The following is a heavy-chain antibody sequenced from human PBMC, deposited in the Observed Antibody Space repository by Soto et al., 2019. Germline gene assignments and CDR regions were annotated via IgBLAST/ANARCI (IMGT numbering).Heavy chain of an antibody. D-gene: IGHD3-3*01. CDR2: IVPMFGTA. CDR3: ARAGDTGYSFWSGPLGGGRFDP. CDR1: GGTFGNTA. V-gene: IGHV1-69*12. Sequence: QVQLVQSGAEVKEPGSSVNVSCKPSGGTFGNTAVTWVRQAPGQGLEWIGGIVPMFGTANYAQKFRGRVTITADESTSTAYMELSSLRSDDTAVYYCARAGDTGYSFWSGPLGGGRFDPWGKGTLVTVSS. J-gene: IGHJ5*02.